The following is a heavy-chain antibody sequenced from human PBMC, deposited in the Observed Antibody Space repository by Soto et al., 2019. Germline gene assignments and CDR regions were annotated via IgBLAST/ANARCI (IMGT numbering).Heavy chain of an antibody. CDR3: ATNQWLVRGTKYYYYGMDV. V-gene: IGHV1-69*13. D-gene: IGHD6-19*01. J-gene: IGHJ6*02. Sequence: GASVKVSCKASGGTFSSYAISWVRQAPGQGLEWMGGIIPIFGTANYAQKFQGRVTITADESTSTAYMELSSLRSEDTAVYYCATNQWLVRGTKYYYYGMDVWGQGTTVTVSS. CDR1: GGTFSSYA. CDR2: IIPIFGTA.